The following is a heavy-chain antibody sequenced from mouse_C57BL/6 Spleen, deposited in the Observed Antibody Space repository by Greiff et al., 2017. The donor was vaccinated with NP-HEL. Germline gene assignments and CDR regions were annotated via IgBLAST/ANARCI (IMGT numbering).Heavy chain of an antibody. CDR1: GFTFSSYG. V-gene: IGHV5-6*01. CDR2: ISSGGSYT. J-gene: IGHJ2*01. Sequence: EVMLVESGGDLVKPGGSLKLSCAASGFTFSSYGMSWVRQTPDKRLEWVATISSGGSYTYYPDSVKGRFTISRDNAKNTLYLQMSSLKSEDTAMYYCARQGSHSFDYWGQGTTLTVSS. CDR3: ARQGSHSFDY.